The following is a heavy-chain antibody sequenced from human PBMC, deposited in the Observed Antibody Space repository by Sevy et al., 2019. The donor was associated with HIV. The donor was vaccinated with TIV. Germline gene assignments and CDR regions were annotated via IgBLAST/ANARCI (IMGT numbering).Heavy chain of an antibody. CDR2: IGTAGDT. CDR1: GFTFSSYD. Sequence: GGSLRLSCAASGFTFSSYDMQWVRQATGKGLEWVSAIGTAGDTYYPGSVKGRFTISRENAKNSLYLQMNSLRAGDTAVYYCARAADGSWLDYWGQGTLVTVSS. J-gene: IGHJ4*02. V-gene: IGHV3-13*01. D-gene: IGHD6-13*01. CDR3: ARAADGSWLDY.